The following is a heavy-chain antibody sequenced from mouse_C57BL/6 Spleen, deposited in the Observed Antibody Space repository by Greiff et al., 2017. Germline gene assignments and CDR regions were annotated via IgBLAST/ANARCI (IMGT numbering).Heavy chain of an antibody. D-gene: IGHD1-1*01. CDR3: ARPGYGSAMDY. J-gene: IGHJ4*01. CDR2: ISSGSSTI. V-gene: IGHV5-17*01. Sequence: DVMLVESGGGLVKPGGSLKLSCAASGFTFSDYGMHWVRQAPEKGLEWVAYISSGSSTIYYADTVKGRFTISRDNAKNTLFLQMTSLRSEDTAMYYCARPGYGSAMDYWGQGTSVTVSS. CDR1: GFTFSDYG.